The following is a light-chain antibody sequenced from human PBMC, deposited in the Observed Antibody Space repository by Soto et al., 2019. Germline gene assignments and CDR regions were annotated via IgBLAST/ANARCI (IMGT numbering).Light chain of an antibody. CDR2: AAT. J-gene: IGKJ1*01. CDR1: QAINRY. CDR3: QQLNSYE. Sequence: IQLTQSPASLSASIGDIVIITCRATQAINRYLAWYQQKPGAAPKLLMYAATTLQRGVPSRFSGAASGTEFTLTISSLQSDDFATYYCQQLNSYEFGQGTKVDI. V-gene: IGKV1-9*01.